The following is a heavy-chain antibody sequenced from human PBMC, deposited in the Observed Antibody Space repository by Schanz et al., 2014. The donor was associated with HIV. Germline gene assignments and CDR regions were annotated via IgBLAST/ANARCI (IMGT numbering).Heavy chain of an antibody. V-gene: IGHV3-9*01. J-gene: IGHJ3*02. CDR1: GFTFDDYA. Sequence: EVQLVESGGGLVQPGRSLRLSCAASGFTFDDYAMHWVRQAPGKGLEWVSGITWNSGSKGYADSVKGRFTISRDNAKNFLYLQMNSLRAEDTALYYCVKDMGSGSYEAFDIWGQGTMVTVSS. CDR3: VKDMGSGSYEAFDI. D-gene: IGHD1-26*01. CDR2: ITWNSGSK.